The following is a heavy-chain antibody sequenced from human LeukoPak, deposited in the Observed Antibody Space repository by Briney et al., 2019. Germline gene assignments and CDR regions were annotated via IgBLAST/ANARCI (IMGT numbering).Heavy chain of an antibody. CDR3: AREGYSSSSDAFDI. D-gene: IGHD6-13*01. CDR1: GYTFTSYV. Sequence: GSSVKVSCTTSGYTFTSYVINWVRQTTVQELLWVGWMKPNSGKPGYTQKFQGRVTITGNTSIRTAYRELSSLRSEDTAVYSWAREGYSSSSDAFDIWGQGTMVTVS. CDR2: MKPNSGKP. J-gene: IGHJ3*02. V-gene: IGHV1-8*03.